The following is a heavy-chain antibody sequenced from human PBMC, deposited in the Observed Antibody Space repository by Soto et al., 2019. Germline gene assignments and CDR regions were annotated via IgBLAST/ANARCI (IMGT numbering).Heavy chain of an antibody. D-gene: IGHD5-18*01. J-gene: IGHJ6*02. CDR3: ASKGRDSYGRYYYGMAV. V-gene: IGHV1-69*12. CDR1: GGTFSSYA. Sequence: QVQLVQSGAEVKKPGSSVKVSCKASGGTFSSYAISWVRQAPGQGLEWMGGIIPIFGTANYAQKFQGRVTITADDSTSTADMELSSLRSEDTAVYYCASKGRDSYGRYYYGMAVWGQGTTVTVSS. CDR2: IIPIFGTA.